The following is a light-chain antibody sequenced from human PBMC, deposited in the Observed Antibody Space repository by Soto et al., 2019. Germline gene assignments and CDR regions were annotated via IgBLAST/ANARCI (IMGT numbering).Light chain of an antibody. Sequence: DIQMTQSPSTLSASVGDRVTITCRASQTISSGLAWYQQKPGKAPQLLIYKASSLEIGVPSRFSGSGSGAEFTLSFSSLQPDDFSTYYCQQYNDYSPFRQGPKVELK. CDR1: QTISSG. CDR3: QQYNDYSP. CDR2: KAS. J-gene: IGKJ1*01. V-gene: IGKV1-5*03.